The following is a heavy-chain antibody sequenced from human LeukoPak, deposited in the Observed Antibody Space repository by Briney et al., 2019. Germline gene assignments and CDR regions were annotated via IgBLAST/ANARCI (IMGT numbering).Heavy chain of an antibody. V-gene: IGHV1-69*04. CDR1: GGTFSSYA. D-gene: IGHD5-18*01. CDR2: IIPILGIA. J-gene: IGHJ4*02. Sequence: ASVKVPCKASGGTFSSYAISWVRQAPGQGLEWMGRIIPILGIANYAQKFQGRVTITADKSTSTAYMELSSLRSEDTAVYYCAREGRNTAMVHYWGQGTLVTVSS. CDR3: AREGRNTAMVHY.